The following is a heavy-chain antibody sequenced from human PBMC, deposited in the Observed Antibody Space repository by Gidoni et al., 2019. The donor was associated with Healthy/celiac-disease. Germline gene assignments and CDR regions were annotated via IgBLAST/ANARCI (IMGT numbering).Heavy chain of an antibody. V-gene: IGHV4-39*01. J-gene: IGHJ4*02. CDR3: ARRQRSSGRDY. Sequence: QLQLQESGPGLVKPSETLSLTCTVSGGSISSSSYYWGWIRQPPGKGLEWIGSIYYSGSTYYNQSLKSRVTISVDTSKNQFSLKLSSVTAADTAVYYCARRQRSSGRDYWGQGTLVTVSS. D-gene: IGHD6-19*01. CDR2: IYYSGST. CDR1: GGSISSSSYY.